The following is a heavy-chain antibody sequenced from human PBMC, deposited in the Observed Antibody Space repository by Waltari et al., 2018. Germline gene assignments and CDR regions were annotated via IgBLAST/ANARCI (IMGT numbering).Heavy chain of an antibody. CDR2: IYSRGGT. Sequence: QVQLQESGPGLVKPSETLSLTCTVSGGSISSYYWSWIRQPPGKGLEWIGYIYSRGGTNNNPSLKRRVTISVDTSKNQFSLKLSSVTAADTAVYYCARAGYYYYMDVWGKGTTVTVSS. CDR1: GGSISSYY. CDR3: ARAGYYYYMDV. J-gene: IGHJ6*03. V-gene: IGHV4-59*01.